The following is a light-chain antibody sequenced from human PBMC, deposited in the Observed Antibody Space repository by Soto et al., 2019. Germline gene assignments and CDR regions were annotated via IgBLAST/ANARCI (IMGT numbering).Light chain of an antibody. Sequence: DIQMTQSPSSLSASVGDRVTITCQASQDISNYLNWYQQKPGKAPKLLIYDASNLETGVPSRFSGSGSGTEFTFTISSLQPEDIATYYCQQYDNLPVTFGAGTKVDIK. CDR2: DAS. V-gene: IGKV1-33*01. CDR3: QQYDNLPVT. J-gene: IGKJ4*01. CDR1: QDISNY.